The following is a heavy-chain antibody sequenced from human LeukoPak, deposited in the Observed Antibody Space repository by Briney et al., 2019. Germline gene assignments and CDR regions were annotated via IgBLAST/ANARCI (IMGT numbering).Heavy chain of an antibody. J-gene: IGHJ5*02. Sequence: SETLSLTCAVYGGSFSGYYWSWIRQPPGEGLEWIGEINHSGSTNYNPSLKSRVTISVDTSKNQFSLKLSSVTAADTAVYYCARKQRRTIFGVVTTRKWFDPWGQGTLVTVSS. D-gene: IGHD3-3*01. CDR1: GGSFSGYY. CDR3: ARKQRRTIFGVVTTRKWFDP. V-gene: IGHV4-34*01. CDR2: INHSGST.